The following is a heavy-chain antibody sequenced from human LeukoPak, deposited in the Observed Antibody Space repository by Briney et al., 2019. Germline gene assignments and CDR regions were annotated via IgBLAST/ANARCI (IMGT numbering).Heavy chain of an antibody. CDR2: INAGNANT. J-gene: IGHJ4*02. CDR1: GYTFTSHT. Sequence: ASVKVSCKASGYTFASGYTFTSHTIHWVRQAPGQRLEWMGWINAGNANTKYSQKFQGRVTITRDTFAYTAYMELSSLKSEDTAVYYCATDPNYDFWYWGQGTLVTVSS. D-gene: IGHD3-3*01. V-gene: IGHV1-3*01. CDR3: ATDPNYDFWY.